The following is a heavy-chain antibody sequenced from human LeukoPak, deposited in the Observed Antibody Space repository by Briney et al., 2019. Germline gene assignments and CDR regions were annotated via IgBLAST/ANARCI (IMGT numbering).Heavy chain of an antibody. Sequence: ASVKVSCKASGYTFTSYGISWVRQAPGQGLEWMGWISAYNGNTNYAQKLQGRVTMTTDTSTSTAYVELRSLRSDDTAVYYCARDWPGVVVVPAARANWFDPWGQGTLVTVSS. CDR3: ARDWPGVVVVPAARANWFDP. V-gene: IGHV1-18*01. CDR1: GYTFTSYG. J-gene: IGHJ5*02. D-gene: IGHD2-2*01. CDR2: ISAYNGNT.